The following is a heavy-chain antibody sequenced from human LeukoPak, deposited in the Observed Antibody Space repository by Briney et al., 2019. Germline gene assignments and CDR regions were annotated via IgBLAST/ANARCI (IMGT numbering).Heavy chain of an antibody. CDR2: IYYSGST. CDR1: GGSISSYY. J-gene: IGHJ3*02. V-gene: IGHV4-59*01. CDR3: ARGQGYSCGSYDAFDI. D-gene: IGHD5-18*01. Sequence: PSETLSLTCTVSGGSISSYYWSWIRQAPGKGLEWTGYIYYSGSTNYNPSLKSRVTISVDTSKNQFSLKLSSVTAADTAVYYCARGQGYSCGSYDAFDIWGPGTMVTVSS.